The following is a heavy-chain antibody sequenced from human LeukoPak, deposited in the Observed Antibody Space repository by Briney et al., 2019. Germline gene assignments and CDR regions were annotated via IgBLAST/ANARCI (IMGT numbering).Heavy chain of an antibody. Sequence: SVKVSCKASGGTFSSYAISWVRQAPGQGLEWMGRIIPIFGTANYAQKFQGRVTITTDESTSTAYMELSSLRSEDTAVYYCARALGSLTGDRPGDPYYFDYWGQGTLVTVSS. J-gene: IGHJ4*02. D-gene: IGHD7-27*01. CDR2: IIPIFGTA. CDR1: GGTFSSYA. CDR3: ARALGSLTGDRPGDPYYFDY. V-gene: IGHV1-69*05.